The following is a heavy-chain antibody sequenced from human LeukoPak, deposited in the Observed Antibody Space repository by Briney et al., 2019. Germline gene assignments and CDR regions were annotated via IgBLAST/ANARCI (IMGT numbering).Heavy chain of an antibody. V-gene: IGHV3-23*01. Sequence: GGSLRLSCAASGFTFSSSGMSWVRQAPGKGLEWVSTISGSGSSTYYADSVKGRFTISRDNSKNTLYLQMNGLRAEDTAIYYCAKRDSSNMAYFDPWGQGTLVTVSS. CDR1: GFTFSSSG. CDR3: AKRDSSNMAYFDP. J-gene: IGHJ5*02. CDR2: ISGSGSST. D-gene: IGHD6-13*01.